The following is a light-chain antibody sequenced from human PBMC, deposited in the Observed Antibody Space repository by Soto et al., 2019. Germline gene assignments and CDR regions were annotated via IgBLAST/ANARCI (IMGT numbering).Light chain of an antibody. J-gene: IGKJ4*01. V-gene: IGKV1-5*01. CDR3: QQYDSYPLT. Sequence: DIQMTQSPSTLSAFVGDRVTITCRASQSISNWLAWYQEKPGKAPNVLIFDVAKLQSGVPSRFSGSGSGTEFTLTISSLQPDDFATYYCQQYDSYPLTFDGGTKVEMK. CDR1: QSISNW. CDR2: DVA.